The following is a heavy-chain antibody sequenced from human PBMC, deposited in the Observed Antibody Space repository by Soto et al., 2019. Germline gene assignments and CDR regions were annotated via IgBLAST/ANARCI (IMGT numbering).Heavy chain of an antibody. D-gene: IGHD6-19*01. Sequence: QLQLQESGPGLVKPSETLSLTCTVSGGSISSSSITYYWGWIRQPPGKGPEWIGGIHSSGSAYYNPSLKSRVTVSIDVSKNEFSLKLSSATAADTAVYYCARRPRAVAGMDNWFDPWGQGILVTVSS. J-gene: IGHJ5*02. V-gene: IGHV4-39*01. CDR1: GGSISSSSITYY. CDR3: ARRPRAVAGMDNWFDP. CDR2: IHSSGSA.